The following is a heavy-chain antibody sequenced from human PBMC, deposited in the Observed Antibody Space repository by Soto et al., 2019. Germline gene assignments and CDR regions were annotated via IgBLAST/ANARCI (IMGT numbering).Heavy chain of an antibody. D-gene: IGHD3-3*01. V-gene: IGHV3-23*01. J-gene: IGHJ4*02. CDR3: AKLTVLRFLEWLPYYFDY. CDR2: ISGSGGST. CDR1: GFTFSSYA. Sequence: GGSLRLSCAASGFTFSSYAMSWVRQAPGKGLEWVSAISGSGGSTYYADSVKGRFTISRDNSKNTLYLQMNSLRAEDTAVYYCAKLTVLRFLEWLPYYFDYWGQGTLVTVSS.